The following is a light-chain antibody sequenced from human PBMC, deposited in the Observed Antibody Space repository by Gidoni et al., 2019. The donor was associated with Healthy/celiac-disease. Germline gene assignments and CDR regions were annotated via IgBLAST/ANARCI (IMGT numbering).Light chain of an antibody. J-gene: IGKJ3*01. CDR2: AAS. V-gene: IGKV1-39*01. CDR3: KQSYSPAVT. CDR1: QSISSY. Sequence: DIQMTQSPSSLSASVGDRVTITCRASQSISSYLKWYQQKPGKAPKLLIYAASRLQSGVPERFSGSGSGTDFTLTISRLQPEDFATYYCKQSYSPAVTFGPGTKVDIK.